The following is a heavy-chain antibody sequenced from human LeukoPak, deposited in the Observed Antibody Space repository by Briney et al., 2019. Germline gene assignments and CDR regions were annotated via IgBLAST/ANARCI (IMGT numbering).Heavy chain of an antibody. CDR3: AKGEGAGTTDGAFDI. J-gene: IGHJ3*02. D-gene: IGHD1-7*01. CDR2: ISWNSGSI. CDR1: GFTFDDYA. V-gene: IGHV3-9*03. Sequence: GGSLRLSCAASGFTFDDYAMHWVRQAPGKGLEWVSGISWNSGSIGYADSVKGRFTISRDNAKNSLYLQMNSLRAEDMALYYCAKGEGAGTTDGAFDIWGQGTMVTVSS.